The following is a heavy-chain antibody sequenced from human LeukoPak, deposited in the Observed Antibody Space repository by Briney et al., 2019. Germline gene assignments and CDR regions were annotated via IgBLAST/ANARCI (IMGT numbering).Heavy chain of an antibody. CDR3: ATTKSGYDLQYYFDY. D-gene: IGHD5-12*01. CDR2: ISSSSDYT. V-gene: IGHV3-21*01. Sequence: GGSLRLSCAASGFTFSSYEMNWVRQAPGKGLEWVSSISSSSDYTYYADSVRGRFTISRDNAKNSLYLQMSSLRAEDTAVYYCATTKSGYDLQYYFDYWGQGTLVAVSS. J-gene: IGHJ4*02. CDR1: GFTFSSYE.